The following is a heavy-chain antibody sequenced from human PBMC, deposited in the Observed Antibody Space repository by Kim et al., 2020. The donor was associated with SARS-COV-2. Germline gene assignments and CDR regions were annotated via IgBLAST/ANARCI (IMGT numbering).Heavy chain of an antibody. D-gene: IGHD3-9*01. V-gene: IGHV3-7*01. Sequence: GGSLRLSCAGSGFIFSNHWMTWVRQAPGKGLEWVANMKQDGSERNYVDSVKGRFTISRDNAKNSLFLQMNSLRAEDTAVYYCARVTGFYNPVAYYYALDV. CDR1: GFIFSNHW. CDR3: ARVTGFYNPVAYYYALDV. J-gene: IGHJ6*01. CDR2: MKQDGSER.